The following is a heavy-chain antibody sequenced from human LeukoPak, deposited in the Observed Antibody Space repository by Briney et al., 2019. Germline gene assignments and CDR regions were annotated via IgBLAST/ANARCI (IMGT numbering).Heavy chain of an antibody. Sequence: RASVKVSCKASGYTFTSSDINWARQATGQGLEWMGWMNPNSGNTGYVQKFQGRVTMTRDTSTSTAYMELSSLTSEDTAVYYCARGVTYCSSTSCYTLDYWGQGTLVTVSS. CDR2: MNPNSGNT. CDR3: ARGVTYCSSTSCYTLDY. V-gene: IGHV1-8*01. D-gene: IGHD2-2*02. CDR1: GYTFTSSD. J-gene: IGHJ4*02.